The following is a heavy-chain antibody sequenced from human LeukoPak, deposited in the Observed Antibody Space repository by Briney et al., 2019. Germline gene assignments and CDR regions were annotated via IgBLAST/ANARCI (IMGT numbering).Heavy chain of an antibody. J-gene: IGHJ4*02. CDR3: ARLAPDYYDSSGYYPPDY. CDR2: FYPGDSDT. CDR1: GYRFTIYW. D-gene: IGHD3-22*01. Sequence: GESLKISCKGSGYRFTIYWIGWVRPMPGEGLELMGIFYPGDSDTRYSPSFQGQVTISADKSISTAYLQWSSLKASDTAMYYWARLAPDYYDSSGYYPPDYWGQGTLVTVSS. V-gene: IGHV5-51*01.